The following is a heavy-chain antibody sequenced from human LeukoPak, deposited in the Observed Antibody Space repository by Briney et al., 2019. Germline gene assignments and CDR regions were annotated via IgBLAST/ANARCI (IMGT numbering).Heavy chain of an antibody. CDR1: GFTYSDYA. V-gene: IGHV3-21*01. J-gene: IGHJ4*02. CDR3: ARLAGPRPGTYYFDF. Sequence: GGSLRLSCAASGFTYSDYAMEWVRQTPGKGLEWVSSITPTTDNIYYTPSVEGRFTISRDNAKHSLYLQMNNLRANDTAVYYCARLAGPRPGTYYFDFWGQGVQVTVSS. CDR2: ITPTTDNI. D-gene: IGHD6-19*01.